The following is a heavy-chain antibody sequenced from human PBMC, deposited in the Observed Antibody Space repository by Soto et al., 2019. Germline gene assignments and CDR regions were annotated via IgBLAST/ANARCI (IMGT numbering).Heavy chain of an antibody. CDR1: GFKFSNYA. D-gene: IGHD6-6*01. CDR2: ISGSGGST. Sequence: LRLSCAASGFKFSNYAMSWVRQAPGKGLEWVSAISGSGGSTYYADSVKGRFTISRDNSKNTLYLQMNSLRAEDTAVYYCAKVIAARHSFGMDVWGQGTTVTVSS. V-gene: IGHV3-23*01. CDR3: AKVIAARHSFGMDV. J-gene: IGHJ6*02.